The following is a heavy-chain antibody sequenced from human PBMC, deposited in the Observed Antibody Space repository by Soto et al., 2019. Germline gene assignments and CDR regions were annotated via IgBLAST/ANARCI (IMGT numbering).Heavy chain of an antibody. CDR3: AKNGQPPYYYYGMDV. D-gene: IGHD2-8*01. CDR1: GYTFSRYG. J-gene: IGHJ6*02. Sequence: GASVKVSCKASGYTFSRYGISWVRQAPGRGLEWMGWVSGCNGDTKYAQKVQGRVTMTIDTSTYTAYMELRSLTSDDTAKYYCAKNGQPPYYYYGMDVWGQGTTVTVSS. V-gene: IGHV1-18*01. CDR2: VSGCNGDT.